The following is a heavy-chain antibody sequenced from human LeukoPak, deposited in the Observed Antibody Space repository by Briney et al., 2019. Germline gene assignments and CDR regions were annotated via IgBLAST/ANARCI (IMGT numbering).Heavy chain of an antibody. CDR3: ARDRHSAGSDYMDV. Sequence: ASVKVSCKASGGSFSNSVINWVRQAPGQGLEWMGGIMPIFGSAKYAQKFQGSVTITAEESTNTAYMEMSSLRSEDTGVYYCARDRHSAGSDYMDVWGKGTTVTVSS. CDR1: GGSFSNSV. CDR2: IMPIFGSA. V-gene: IGHV1-69*13. J-gene: IGHJ6*03. D-gene: IGHD1-26*01.